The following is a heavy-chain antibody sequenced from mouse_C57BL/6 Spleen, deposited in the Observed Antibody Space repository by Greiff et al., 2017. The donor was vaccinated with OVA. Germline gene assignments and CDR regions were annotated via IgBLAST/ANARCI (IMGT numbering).Heavy chain of an antibody. CDR2: IWSGGST. V-gene: IGHV2-2*01. Sequence: QVQLKESGPGLVQPSQSLSITCTVSGFSLTSYGVHWVRQSPGKGLEWLGVIWSGGSTDYNAAFISRLSISKDNSKSQVFFKMNSLQADDTAIYYCARASVVPSTTVVADYYAMDYWGQGTSVTVSS. D-gene: IGHD1-1*01. J-gene: IGHJ4*01. CDR3: ARASVVPSTTVVADYYAMDY. CDR1: GFSLTSYG.